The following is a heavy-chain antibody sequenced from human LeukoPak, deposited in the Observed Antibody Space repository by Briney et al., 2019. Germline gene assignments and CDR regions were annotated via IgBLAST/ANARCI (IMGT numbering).Heavy chain of an antibody. CDR1: GYTFTSYY. CDR2: INPSGGST. J-gene: IGHJ3*02. Sequence: ASVKVSCKASGYTFTSYYMHWARQAPGQGLEWMGIINPSGGSTSYAQRFQGRVTMTRDTSTSTVYMELSSLRSEDTAVYYCARGRRRQDAFDIWGQGTMVTVSS. CDR3: ARGRRRQDAFDI. V-gene: IGHV1-46*01.